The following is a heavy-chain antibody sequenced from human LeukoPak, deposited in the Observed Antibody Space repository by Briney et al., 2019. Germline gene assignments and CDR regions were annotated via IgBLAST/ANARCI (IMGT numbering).Heavy chain of an antibody. Sequence: SETLSLTCSVSGDSITSGAYYWAWLRQPPGKGLEGIGSVYYSGSIKYNPALKGRVSISRDMSKTQFSLNLNSVNATDTAVYYCARRDYAAWFDPWGQGTLVTVSS. CDR3: ARRDYAAWFDP. V-gene: IGHV4-39*07. CDR2: VYYSGSI. CDR1: GDSITSGAYY. D-gene: IGHD4/OR15-4a*01. J-gene: IGHJ5*02.